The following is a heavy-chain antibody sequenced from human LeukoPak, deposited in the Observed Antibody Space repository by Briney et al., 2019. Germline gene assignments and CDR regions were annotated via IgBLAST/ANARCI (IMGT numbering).Heavy chain of an antibody. Sequence: GGSLRLSCAASGFTFSSYWMTWVRQAPGKGLEWVANIKQDGSDKYYVDSVKGRFTISRDDAKSSLDLQMNSLKAEDTAVYYCARAAPQNCAPSSCTLLDYWGQGTLVTVSS. D-gene: IGHD2-21*01. J-gene: IGHJ4*02. CDR2: IKQDGSDK. CDR3: ARAAPQNCAPSSCTLLDY. V-gene: IGHV3-7*01. CDR1: GFTFSSYW.